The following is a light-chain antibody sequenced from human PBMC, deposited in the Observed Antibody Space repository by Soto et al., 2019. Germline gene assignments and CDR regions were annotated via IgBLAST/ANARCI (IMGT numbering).Light chain of an antibody. J-gene: IGKJ3*01. CDR1: QTITSFY. V-gene: IGKV3-20*01. CDR2: GTS. Sequence: IVLTQSPGTLSLSPGERATLTCRASQTITSFYLAWYQQKPGQAPRLLIYGTSTRATGIPDRFSGSASGTSCTISIRKLEPEDFGVYYGQQFGGSPPPFDFGPGAKVDVK. CDR3: QQFGGSPPPFD.